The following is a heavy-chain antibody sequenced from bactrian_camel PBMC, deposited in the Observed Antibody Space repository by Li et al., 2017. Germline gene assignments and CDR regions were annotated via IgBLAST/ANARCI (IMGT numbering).Heavy chain of an antibody. D-gene: IGHD7*01. Sequence: HVQLVESGGGLVQPGGSLRLSCVSTTRHDYWFYWVRQAPGQGLEWVSGIDFGGRNTYIADSVKGRFTISRDKDNNALALQLNDLKDEDTAMYYCAKEGVAPGIYGMEYWGKGTQVTVS. V-gene: IGHV3S1*01. CDR2: IDFGGRNT. CDR1: TRHDYW. J-gene: IGHJ7*01.